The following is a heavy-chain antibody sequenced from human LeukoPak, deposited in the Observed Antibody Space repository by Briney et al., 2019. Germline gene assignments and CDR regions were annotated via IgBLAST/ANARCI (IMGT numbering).Heavy chain of an antibody. CDR1: GFGFSNFW. Sequence: GGSLRLSCAASGFGFSNFWMSWVRQAPGKGPEWVANIKEDGSLKNYVDSVEGRFTVSRDNAKNTLYLQMNSLRAEDTAVYYCAKDPFYSSSSYWDYWGQGTLVTVSS. D-gene: IGHD6-6*01. CDR3: AKDPFYSSSSYWDY. CDR2: IKEDGSLK. J-gene: IGHJ4*02. V-gene: IGHV3-7*03.